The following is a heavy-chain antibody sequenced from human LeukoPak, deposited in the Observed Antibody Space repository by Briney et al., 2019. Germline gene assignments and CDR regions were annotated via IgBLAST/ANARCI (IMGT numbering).Heavy chain of an antibody. Sequence: ASVKVSCKASGYTFTGYYMHWVRQAPGQGLEWMGWINPNSGGTNYAQKFQGRVTMTRDTSISTAYMELSRLRSDDTAVYYCASLKGAAGTEPFDYWGQGTLVTVSS. CDR3: ASLKGAAGTEPFDY. V-gene: IGHV1-2*02. CDR1: GYTFTGYY. CDR2: INPNSGGT. D-gene: IGHD1-14*01. J-gene: IGHJ4*02.